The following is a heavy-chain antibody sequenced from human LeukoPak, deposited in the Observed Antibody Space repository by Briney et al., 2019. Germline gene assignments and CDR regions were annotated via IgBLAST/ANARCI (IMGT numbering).Heavy chain of an antibody. D-gene: IGHD2-21*01. CDR3: AREVIAFDI. V-gene: IGHV4-34*01. CDR1: GGSFSGYY. J-gene: IGHJ3*02. CDR2: INHSGST. Sequence: SETLSLTCAVYGGSFSGYYWSWIRQPPGKGLEWIGEINHSGSTNYNPSLKSRVTISVDTSKNQFSLKLSSVTAADTAVYYCAREVIAFDIWGQGTMVIVSS.